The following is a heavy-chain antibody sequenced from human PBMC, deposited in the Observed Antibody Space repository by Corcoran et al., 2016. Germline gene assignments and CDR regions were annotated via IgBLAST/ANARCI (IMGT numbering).Heavy chain of an antibody. V-gene: IGHV1-46*01. Sequence: QVQLVQSGAEVKKPGASVKVSCKASGYTFTSYYMHWVRQATGQGLEWMGIINPSGGSTSYAQKFQGRVTMTRDTSTSTVYMELSSLRSEDTAVYYCARAYSSSSPYYYYGMDVWGQGTTVTVSS. CDR3: ARAYSSSSPYYYYGMDV. J-gene: IGHJ6*02. CDR1: GYTFTSYY. D-gene: IGHD6-6*01. CDR2: INPSGGST.